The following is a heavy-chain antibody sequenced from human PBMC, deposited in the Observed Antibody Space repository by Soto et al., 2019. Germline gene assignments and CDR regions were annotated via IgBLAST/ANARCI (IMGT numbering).Heavy chain of an antibody. V-gene: IGHV3-43*01. CDR2: ISWDGGST. CDR1: GFTFDDYT. D-gene: IGHD1-26*01. Sequence: GGSLRLSCAASGFTFDDYTMHWVRQAPGKGLEWVSLISWDGGSTYYADSVKGRFTISRDNSKNSLYLQMNSLRTEDTALYYCAKVRAVGIGEYYFDYWGQGTLVTVSS. CDR3: AKVRAVGIGEYYFDY. J-gene: IGHJ4*02.